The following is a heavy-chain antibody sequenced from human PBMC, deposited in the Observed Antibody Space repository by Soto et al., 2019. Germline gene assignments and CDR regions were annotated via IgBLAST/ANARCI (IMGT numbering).Heavy chain of an antibody. CDR1: GGSINTYC. J-gene: IGHJ6*03. CDR2: IYYSGST. V-gene: IGHV4-59*01. Sequence: ETLSLTCTVSGGSINTYCWTCIPHPPGKGLEWVGYIYYSGSTNYNPSLKSRVTISVDTSKNQFSLQLSSVTAADTAVYYCARSVFYYYYMDVWGKGATVTVSS. CDR3: ARSVFYYYYMDV.